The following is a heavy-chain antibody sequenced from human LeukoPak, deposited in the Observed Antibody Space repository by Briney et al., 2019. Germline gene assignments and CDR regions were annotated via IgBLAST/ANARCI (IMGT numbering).Heavy chain of an antibody. D-gene: IGHD2-15*01. J-gene: IGHJ3*02. CDR3: ARDLGDCSGGSCYLPDAFDI. V-gene: IGHV3-21*01. Sequence: NPGGSLRLSCAASGFTFSSYSMNWVRQAPGKGLEWVSSISSSSSYIYYADSVKGRFTISRDNAKNSLYLQMNSLRAEDTAVYYCARDLGDCSGGSCYLPDAFDIWGQGTMVTVSS. CDR2: ISSSSSYI. CDR1: GFTFSSYS.